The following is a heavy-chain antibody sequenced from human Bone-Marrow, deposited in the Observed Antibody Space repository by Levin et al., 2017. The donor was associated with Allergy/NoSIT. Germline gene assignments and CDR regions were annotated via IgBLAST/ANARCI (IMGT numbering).Heavy chain of an antibody. Sequence: PGESLKISCKASGYTFTDYFVHWVRQAPGQGLEWMGCINPTSGGTTYARNFRGRVTMTRDTSLSTAYMDLSSLKSNDTAVYYCARGDLGLPLGELSAADYWGQGTLVTVSS. CDR3: ARGDLGLPLGELSAADY. J-gene: IGHJ4*02. CDR2: INPTSGGT. CDR1: GYTFTDYF. V-gene: IGHV1-2*02. D-gene: IGHD3-16*02.